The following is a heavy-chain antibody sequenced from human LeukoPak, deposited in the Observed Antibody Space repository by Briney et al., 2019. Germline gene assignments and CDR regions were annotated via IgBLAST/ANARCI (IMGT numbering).Heavy chain of an antibody. V-gene: IGHV4-39*07. CDR3: ARVVAGYSSNWFDP. J-gene: IGHJ5*02. D-gene: IGHD2-15*01. CDR1: GGSISSCSDY. Sequence: SETLSLTCTVSGGSISSCSDYWAWIRQSPGKGLEWIGSIYYSGSTYYNPSLKSRVTISVDTSKNQFSLKLSSVTAADTAVYYCARVVAGYSSNWFDPWGQGTLVTVSS. CDR2: IYYSGST.